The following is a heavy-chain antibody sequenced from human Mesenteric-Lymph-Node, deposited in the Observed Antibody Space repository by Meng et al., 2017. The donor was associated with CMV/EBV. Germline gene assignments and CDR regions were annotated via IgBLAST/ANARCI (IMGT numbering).Heavy chain of an antibody. CDR1: GGSISCSSYY. J-gene: IGHJ6*02. CDR2: NYYSGST. CDR3: ARGPIVVVNYYYGMDV. D-gene: IGHD2-21*01. V-gene: IGHV4-39*07. Sequence: SETLSPTCTVSGGSISCSSYYRGWVRQPPGKGLEWIGSNYYSGSTHYNPSLKSRVTITGDTSKNQLSLKLSSVTAADKAVYYCARGPIVVVNYYYGMDVWGQGTTVTVSS.